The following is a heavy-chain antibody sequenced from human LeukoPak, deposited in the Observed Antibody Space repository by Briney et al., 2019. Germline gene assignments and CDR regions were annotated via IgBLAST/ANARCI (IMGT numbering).Heavy chain of an antibody. V-gene: IGHV3-7*01. CDR3: AREPVSSAYFDY. CDR2: INHYGTEK. CDR1: GFIFSSNW. D-gene: IGHD6-19*01. J-gene: IGHJ4*02. Sequence: PGGSLRLSCAASGFIFSSNWMNWVRQAPGKGLEWVANINHYGTEKYYVDSVKGRFTISRDNAKNLLYLQMNSLRAEDTAVYYCAREPVSSAYFDYWGQGTLVTVSS.